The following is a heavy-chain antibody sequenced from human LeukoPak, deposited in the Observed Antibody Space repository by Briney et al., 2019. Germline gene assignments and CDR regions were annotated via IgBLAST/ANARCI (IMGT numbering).Heavy chain of an antibody. CDR1: GFTFSSYA. J-gene: IGHJ4*02. CDR2: IYSGGST. Sequence: GGSLRLSCAASGFTFSSYAMSWVRQAPGKGLEWVSVIYSGGSTYYADSVKGRFTISRDNSKNTLYLQMNSLRAEDTAVYYCARTPEPDWGSYRQSYYFDYWGQGTLVTVSS. D-gene: IGHD3-16*02. CDR3: ARTPEPDWGSYRQSYYFDY. V-gene: IGHV3-66*01.